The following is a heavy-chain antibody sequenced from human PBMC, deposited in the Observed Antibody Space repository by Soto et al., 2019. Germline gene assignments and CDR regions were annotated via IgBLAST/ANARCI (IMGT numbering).Heavy chain of an antibody. CDR1: GYIFSSYW. J-gene: IGHJ4*02. CDR2: THGGDANT. D-gene: IGHD3-10*01. CDR3: ARRATYSTGWDY. V-gene: IGHV5-51*01. Sequence: ASRKVSWQVSGYIFSSYWIGWVRQMPGKGLEWMGITHGGDANTRYSPSFEGQVTISTDKYITTAYLQWSSLKASDTAMYSCARRATYSTGWDYWSQETLVTVSS.